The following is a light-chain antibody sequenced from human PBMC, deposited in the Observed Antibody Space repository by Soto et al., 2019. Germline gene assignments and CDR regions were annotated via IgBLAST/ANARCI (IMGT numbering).Light chain of an antibody. CDR2: GVS. Sequence: VLTQSPGTLSFPPRERATLSCRASQTTRTASLAWYQQKPGQAPRLLIYGVSSRATGIPDRFSGSGSGTDFTLTISRLEPEDFAVYYCQQYGISPRTFGQGTKVDIK. CDR3: QQYGISPRT. V-gene: IGKV3-20*01. J-gene: IGKJ1*01. CDR1: QTTRTAS.